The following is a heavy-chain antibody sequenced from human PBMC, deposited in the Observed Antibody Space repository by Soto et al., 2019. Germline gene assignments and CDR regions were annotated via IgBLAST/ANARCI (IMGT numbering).Heavy chain of an antibody. V-gene: IGHV1-18*04. CDR1: GYTFTSYG. J-gene: IGHJ3*02. CDR2: ISAYNGNT. CDR3: ARVPFSYGVGADAFDI. Sequence: ASVKVSCKASGYTFTSYGISWVRQAPGQGLEWMGWISAYNGNTNYAQKLQGRVTMTTDTSTSTAYMELRSLRSDDTAVYYCARVPFSYGVGADAFDIWGQGTMVTVSS. D-gene: IGHD5-18*01.